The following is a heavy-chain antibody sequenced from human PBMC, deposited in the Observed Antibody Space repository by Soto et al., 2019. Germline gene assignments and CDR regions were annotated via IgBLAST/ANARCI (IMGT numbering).Heavy chain of an antibody. J-gene: IGHJ6*02. V-gene: IGHV6-1*01. D-gene: IGHD6-6*01. CDR3: ARDLGFSIAARSYYYYGMDV. CDR2: TYYRSKWYN. CDR1: GDSVSSNSAA. Sequence: QTLSLTCAISGDSVSSNSAAWNWIRQSPSRGLEWLGRTYYRSKWYNDYAVSVKSRITINPDTSKNQFSLQLNSVTPEDTAVYYCARDLGFSIAARSYYYYGMDVWGQGTTVTVSS.